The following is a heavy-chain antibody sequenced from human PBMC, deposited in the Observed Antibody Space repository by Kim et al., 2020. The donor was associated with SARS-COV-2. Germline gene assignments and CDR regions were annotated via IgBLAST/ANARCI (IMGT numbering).Heavy chain of an antibody. CDR3: TRDARLTIVSPGALDI. D-gene: IGHD3-10*01. J-gene: IGHJ3*02. Sequence: DSVGGRVTISRDIAKNMLYLQMNSLTAEDTAVYYCTRDARLTIVSPGALDIWGRGTMVTVSS. V-gene: IGHV3-74*01.